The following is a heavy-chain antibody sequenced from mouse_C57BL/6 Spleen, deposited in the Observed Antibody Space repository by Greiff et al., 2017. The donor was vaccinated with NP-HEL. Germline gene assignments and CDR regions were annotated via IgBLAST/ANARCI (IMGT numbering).Heavy chain of an antibody. V-gene: IGHV5-4*01. CDR1: GFTFSSYA. J-gene: IGHJ2*01. D-gene: IGHD2-1*01. Sequence: EVKLVESGGGLVKPGGSLKLSCAASGFTFSSYAMSWVRQTPEKRLEWVATISDGGSYTYYPDNVKGRFTISRDNAKNNLYLQMSHLKSEDTAMYYCARDPVYGNYCDYWGQGTTLTVSS. CDR2: ISDGGSYT. CDR3: ARDPVYGNYCDY.